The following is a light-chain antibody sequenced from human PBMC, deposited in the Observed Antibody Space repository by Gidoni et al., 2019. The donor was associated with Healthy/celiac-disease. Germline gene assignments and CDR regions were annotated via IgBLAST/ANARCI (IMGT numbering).Light chain of an antibody. V-gene: IGKV1-39*01. CDR3: QQSYSTPYT. CDR2: AAS. J-gene: IGKJ2*01. CDR1: KSISSY. Sequence: DIQMTQSPSCLSASVGDRVTITFRASKSISSYLNWYQQKPVKDPKLLIYAASSLQRGVPSRFSGSGAETDFTLTISSLQPADFATYYCQQSYSTPYTFGQGTKLEIK.